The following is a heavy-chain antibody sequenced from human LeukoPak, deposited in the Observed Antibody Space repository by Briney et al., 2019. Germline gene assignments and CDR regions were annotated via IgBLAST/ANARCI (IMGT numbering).Heavy chain of an antibody. J-gene: IGHJ6*02. CDR3: ARDPLVGATTRYYYYGMDV. CDR1: GGSISSYY. Sequence: SETLSLTCTVSGGSISSYYWSWIRQPAGKGLEWIRRIYTSGSSNYNPSLKSRVTMSVDTSKNQFSLKLSSVTAADTAVYYCARDPLVGATTRYYYYGMDVWGQGTTVTVSS. D-gene: IGHD1-26*01. V-gene: IGHV4-4*07. CDR2: IYTSGSS.